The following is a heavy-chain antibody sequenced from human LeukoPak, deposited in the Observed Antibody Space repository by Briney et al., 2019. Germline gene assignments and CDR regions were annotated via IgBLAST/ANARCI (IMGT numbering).Heavy chain of an antibody. CDR3: AKDSTGVLYYYDSSRYPDY. CDR2: INGSGGST. Sequence: GGSLRLSCAASGFTFSSYAMSWVRQAPGKGREWVSAINGSGGSTYYADSVKGRFTISRDNSKNTLYLQMNSLRAEDTAVYYCAKDSTGVLYYYDSSRYPDYWGQGTLVTVSS. D-gene: IGHD3-22*01. V-gene: IGHV3-23*01. J-gene: IGHJ4*02. CDR1: GFTFSSYA.